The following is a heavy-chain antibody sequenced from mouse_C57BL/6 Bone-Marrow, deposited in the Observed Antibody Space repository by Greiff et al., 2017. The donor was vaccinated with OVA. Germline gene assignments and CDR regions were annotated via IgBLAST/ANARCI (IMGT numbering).Heavy chain of an antibody. CDR1: GYTFTSYW. CDR3: ARFSHYYGSTHFDY. J-gene: IGHJ2*01. Sequence: VKLQESGAELVKPGASVKLSCKASGYTFTSYWMHWVKQRPGQGLEWIGMIHPNSGSTNYNEKFKSKATLTVDKSSSTAYMQLSSLTSEDSAVYYCARFSHYYGSTHFDYWGQGTTLTVSS. D-gene: IGHD1-1*01. V-gene: IGHV1-64*01. CDR2: IHPNSGST.